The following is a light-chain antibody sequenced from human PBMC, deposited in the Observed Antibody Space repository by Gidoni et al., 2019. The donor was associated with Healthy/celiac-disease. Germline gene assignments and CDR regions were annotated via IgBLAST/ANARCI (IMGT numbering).Light chain of an antibody. J-gene: IGKJ1*01. V-gene: IGKV1-5*03. CDR2: KAS. CDR1: QSISSW. CDR3: QQYNSYSGT. Sequence: DTQMTQSPSTLSASVGDRVTITCRASQSISSWLAWYQQKPGKAPKLLIYKASSLESGVPSRFSGSGSGTEFTLTISSLQPDDFATYYCQQYNSYSGTFGQXTKVEIK.